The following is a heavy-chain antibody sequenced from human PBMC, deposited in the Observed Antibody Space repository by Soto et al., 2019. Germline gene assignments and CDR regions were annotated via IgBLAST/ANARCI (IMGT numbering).Heavy chain of an antibody. J-gene: IGHJ6*03. CDR3: ASGEEGYYYYMDV. CDR2: IXHSGTX. V-gene: IGHV4-34*01. Sequence: PXXTLSLTCAVYSGSFIGYYWSWIRQPPGNGLDWIGEIXHSGTXNYNTYLKSRXXISVDKSXXQFYMKLSPVTAAETAVYYCASGEEGYYYYMDVWGKGTTVTV. CDR1: SGSFIGYY.